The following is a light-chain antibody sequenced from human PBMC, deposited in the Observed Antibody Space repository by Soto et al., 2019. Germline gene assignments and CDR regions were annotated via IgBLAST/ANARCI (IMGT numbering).Light chain of an antibody. Sequence: QSVLTQPASVSGSPGQSITISCTGTSSDVGAYNYVSWYQQHPVKAPKLMIYDVSSRPSGTSNRFSGSKSGNTASLTISGVQAEDEADYYCSSYASSSTVIFGGGTQLTVL. CDR2: DVS. CDR1: SSDVGAYNY. CDR3: SSYASSSTVI. V-gene: IGLV2-14*01. J-gene: IGLJ2*01.